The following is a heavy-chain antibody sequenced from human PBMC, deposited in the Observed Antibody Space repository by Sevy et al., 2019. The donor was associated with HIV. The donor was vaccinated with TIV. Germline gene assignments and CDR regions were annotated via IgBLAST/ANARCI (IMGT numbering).Heavy chain of an antibody. CDR1: GFTFSSYG. CDR3: AKGQQPTLRFLEWLSLDY. D-gene: IGHD3-3*01. Sequence: GGSLRLSCAASGFTFSSYGMHWVRQAPGKGLEWVAVISYDGSNKYYADSVKGRFTISRDNSKNTLYLQMNSLRAEDTAVYYCAKGQQPTLRFLEWLSLDYWGQGTLVTVSS. V-gene: IGHV3-30*18. CDR2: ISYDGSNK. J-gene: IGHJ4*02.